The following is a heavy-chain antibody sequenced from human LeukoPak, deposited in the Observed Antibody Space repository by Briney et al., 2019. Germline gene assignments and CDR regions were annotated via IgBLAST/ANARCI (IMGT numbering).Heavy chain of an antibody. CDR1: GFTFSSYS. V-gene: IGHV3-21*01. J-gene: IGHJ5*02. CDR2: ISSSSSYI. Sequence: GGSLRLSCAASGFTFSSYSMNWVRQAPGKGLEWVSSISSSSSYIYYADSVKGRFTISRDNAKNSLYLQMNSLRAEDTAVYYCAREGIIAAGFNWFDPWGQGTLVTVSS. CDR3: AREGIIAAGFNWFDP. D-gene: IGHD6-13*01.